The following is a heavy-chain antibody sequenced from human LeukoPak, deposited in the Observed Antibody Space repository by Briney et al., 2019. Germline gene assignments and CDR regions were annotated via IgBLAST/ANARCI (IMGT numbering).Heavy chain of an antibody. V-gene: IGHV3-21*01. J-gene: IGHJ4*02. CDR1: GFTFSSYW. D-gene: IGHD1-1*01. CDR3: ARDSDWNDGLDY. Sequence: GGSLRLSCAASGFTFSSYWMHGVRQSPGKGLEGVSAISCSGGSTYYADSVKGRFTISRDNARNSLYLQMNSLRAEDTAVYYCARDSDWNDGLDYWGQGTLVTVSS. CDR2: ISCSGGST.